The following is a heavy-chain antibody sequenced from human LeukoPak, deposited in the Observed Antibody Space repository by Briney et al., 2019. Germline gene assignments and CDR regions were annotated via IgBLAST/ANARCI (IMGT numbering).Heavy chain of an antibody. V-gene: IGHV3-30-3*01. CDR3: ARDGDTAIRGLNFDY. J-gene: IGHJ4*02. CDR2: MSYDGNSK. Sequence: GGSLRLSCAASGFTFSSFAMSWVRQAPGKGLEWVSVMSYDGNSKYYADSVTGRFTISRDNSKNTLYLQMNSLIPEDTAVYYCARDGDTAIRGLNFDYWGQGTLVTVSS. CDR1: GFTFSSFA. D-gene: IGHD3-10*01.